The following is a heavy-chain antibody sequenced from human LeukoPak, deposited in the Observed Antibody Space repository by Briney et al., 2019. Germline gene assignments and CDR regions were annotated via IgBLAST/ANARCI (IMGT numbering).Heavy chain of an antibody. CDR1: GYTFTSSY. CDR2: INPSGGRT. CDR3: ARDRDEGLAPFDY. J-gene: IGHJ4*02. D-gene: IGHD6-19*01. V-gene: IGHV1-46*01. Sequence: SVKVSCKASGYTFTSSYMHWVRQAPGQGLEWMGIINPSGGRTSYAQKCQGRVTMTRDTSTSTVYMELSSLRSEDTAVHYCARDRDEGLAPFDYWGQGTLVTVSS.